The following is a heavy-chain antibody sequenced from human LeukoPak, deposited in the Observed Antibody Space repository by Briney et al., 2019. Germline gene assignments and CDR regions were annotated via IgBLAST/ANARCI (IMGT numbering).Heavy chain of an antibody. J-gene: IGHJ4*02. CDR3: ARSSGTYRSFDY. D-gene: IGHD1-26*01. CDR2: IYYSGTT. CDR1: GGSISSYY. V-gene: IGHV4-59*01. Sequence: SETLSLTCTVSGGSISSYYWSWIRQPPGKGLEWIGYIYYSGTTDYNPSLKSRVTISVDTSNNQFSLKVSSVTAADTAVYYCARSSGTYRSFDYWGQGTLVSVSS.